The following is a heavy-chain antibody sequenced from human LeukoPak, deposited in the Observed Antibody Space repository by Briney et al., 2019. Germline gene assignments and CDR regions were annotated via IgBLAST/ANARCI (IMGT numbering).Heavy chain of an antibody. V-gene: IGHV1-69*05. J-gene: IGHJ6*03. CDR2: IIPIFGTV. D-gene: IGHD6-19*01. Sequence: ASVKVSCKASGGTFSSYAISWVRQAPGQGLEWMGGIIPIFGTVNYAQKFQGRVTITTDESTSTAYMELSSLRSEDTAVYYCARWVIAVAGNYYYYYYMDVWGKGTTVTVSS. CDR3: ARWVIAVAGNYYYYYYMDV. CDR1: GGTFSSYA.